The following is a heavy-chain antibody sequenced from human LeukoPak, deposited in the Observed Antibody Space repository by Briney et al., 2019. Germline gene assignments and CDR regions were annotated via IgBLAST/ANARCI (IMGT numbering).Heavy chain of an antibody. Sequence: SETLSLTXTVSGGSISSTYYWGWIRQPPGKGLEWIGSIYYSGSTYYNPSLKSRVSISVDTSKNQFSLKLSSVTAADTAVYYCATYYYDRTGYDTFDIWGQGTMVTVSS. CDR2: IYYSGST. CDR3: ATYYYDRTGYDTFDI. J-gene: IGHJ3*02. CDR1: GGSISSTYY. V-gene: IGHV4-39*01. D-gene: IGHD3-22*01.